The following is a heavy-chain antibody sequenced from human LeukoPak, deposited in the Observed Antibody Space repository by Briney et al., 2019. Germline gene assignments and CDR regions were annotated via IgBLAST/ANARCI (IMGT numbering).Heavy chain of an antibody. Sequence: ASVKVSCKASGYTFTSYDINWVRQATGQGLEWMGWMNPNSGNTGYAQKFQGRVTITRNTSISTAYMELSSLRSEDTAVYYCARGGGIAAAKKQPGKYYYYYYMDVWGKGTTVTVSS. CDR1: GYTFTSYD. D-gene: IGHD6-13*01. V-gene: IGHV1-8*03. J-gene: IGHJ6*03. CDR3: ARGGGIAAAKKQPGKYYYYYYMDV. CDR2: MNPNSGNT.